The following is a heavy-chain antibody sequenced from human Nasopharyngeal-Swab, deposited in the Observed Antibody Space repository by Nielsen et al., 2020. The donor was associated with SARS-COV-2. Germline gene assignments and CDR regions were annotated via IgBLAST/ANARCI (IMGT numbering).Heavy chain of an antibody. V-gene: IGHV4-39*01. J-gene: IGHJ5*02. CDR3: ARHAPSTYYDFWSGGHDWFDP. D-gene: IGHD3-3*01. Sequence: SETLSLTSTVSGGSVSRSSYYWGWIRQPPGKGLEWIGSIYYSGSIYYNPSLKSRVTISVDTSKNQFSLKLSSVTAADTAVYFCARHAPSTYYDFWSGGHDWFDPWGQGTLVTVSS. CDR2: IYYSGSI. CDR1: GGSVSRSSYY.